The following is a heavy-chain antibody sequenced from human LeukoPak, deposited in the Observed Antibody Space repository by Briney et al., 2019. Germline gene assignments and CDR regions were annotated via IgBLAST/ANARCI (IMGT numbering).Heavy chain of an antibody. Sequence: GRSLRLSCAASGFIFSSYAMHWVRQAPGRGLEWVAVISSGGNNKYADSVKGRFTISRDNSKNTLYLQMHSLIAADTAVYYCGSGPVGTTVPWGQGTLVTVSS. CDR2: ISSGGNNK. J-gene: IGHJ5*02. CDR1: GFIFSSYA. CDR3: GSGPVGTTVP. V-gene: IGHV3-30-3*01. D-gene: IGHD1-1*01.